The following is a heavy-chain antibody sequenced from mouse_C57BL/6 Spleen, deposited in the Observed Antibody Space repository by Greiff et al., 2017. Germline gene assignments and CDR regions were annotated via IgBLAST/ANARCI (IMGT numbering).Heavy chain of an antibody. J-gene: IGHJ2*01. CDR3: ARYDGYLYYFDY. V-gene: IGHV1-82*01. CDR1: GYAFSSSW. Sequence: VQGVESGPELVKPGASVKISCKASGYAFSSSWMNWVKQRPGKGLEWIGRIYPGDGDTNYNGKFKGKATLTADKSSSTAYMQLSSLTSEDSAVYFCARYDGYLYYFDYWGQGTTLTVSS. CDR2: IYPGDGDT. D-gene: IGHD2-3*01.